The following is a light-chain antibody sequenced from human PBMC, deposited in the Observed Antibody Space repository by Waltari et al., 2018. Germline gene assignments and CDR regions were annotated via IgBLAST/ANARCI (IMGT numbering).Light chain of an antibody. Sequence: QSALTQPASVSGSLGQSITIPCPGTSRDVGGYGQVSWYQQHPGKAPELIIYEVSKRPSGVSDRFSGSKSGNTASLTISGLQADDEADFYCSSFTYTTTLVFGGGTKLTVL. CDR3: SSFTYTTTLV. V-gene: IGLV2-14*01. J-gene: IGLJ3*02. CDR2: EVS. CDR1: SRDVGGYGQ.